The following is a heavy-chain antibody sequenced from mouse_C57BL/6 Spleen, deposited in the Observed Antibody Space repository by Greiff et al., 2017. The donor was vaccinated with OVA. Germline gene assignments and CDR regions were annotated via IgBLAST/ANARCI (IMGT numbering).Heavy chain of an antibody. CDR1: GYSFTSYY. CDR3: AREGALRWGDY. J-gene: IGHJ4*01. D-gene: IGHD2-1*01. V-gene: IGHV1-66*01. Sequence: QVQLQQSGPELVKPGASVKISCKASGYSFTSYYIHWVKQRPGQGLEWIGWIYPGSGNTKYNEKFKGKATLTADTSSSTAYMQLSSLTSEDSAVYYCAREGALRWGDYWGQGTSVTVSS. CDR2: IYPGSGNT.